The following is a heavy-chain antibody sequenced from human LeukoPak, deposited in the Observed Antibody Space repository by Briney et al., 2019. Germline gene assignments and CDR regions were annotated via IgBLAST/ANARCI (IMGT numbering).Heavy chain of an antibody. Sequence: PSETLSLTCAVSGGSISSSNWWSWVRQPPGKGLEWIGEIYHSGSTNYNPSLKSRVTISVDKSKNQFSLKLSSVTAADTAVYYCARSTYYYDSTELHFDYWGQGTLVTVSS. D-gene: IGHD3-22*01. CDR2: IYHSGST. V-gene: IGHV4-4*02. J-gene: IGHJ4*02. CDR3: ARSTYYYDSTELHFDY. CDR1: GGSISSSNW.